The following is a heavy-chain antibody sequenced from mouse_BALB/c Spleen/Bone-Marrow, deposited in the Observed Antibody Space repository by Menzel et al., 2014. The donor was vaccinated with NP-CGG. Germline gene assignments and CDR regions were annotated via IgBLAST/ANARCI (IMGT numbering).Heavy chain of an antibody. CDR2: INPDSSTI. D-gene: IGHD2-3*01. CDR1: GFDFSRYW. V-gene: IGHV4-1*02. Sequence: EVKLLESGGGLVQPGGSLKLSCAASGFDFSRYWMSWVRQAPGKGLEWIGEINPDSSTINYTPSLKDKFIISRDNAKNTLYLQMSKVRSEDTALYYCSRLGYYGGFAYWGQGTLVTVSA. J-gene: IGHJ3*01. CDR3: SRLGYYGGFAY.